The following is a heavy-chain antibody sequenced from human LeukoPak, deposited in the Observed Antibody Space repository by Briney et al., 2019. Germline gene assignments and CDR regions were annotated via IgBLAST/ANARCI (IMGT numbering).Heavy chain of an antibody. V-gene: IGHV1-69*05. CDR2: IIPIFGTA. J-gene: IGHJ3*02. D-gene: IGHD3-16*02. CDR3: ARAGGYDYVWGSYRYDAFDI. CDR1: GGTFSSYA. Sequence: ASVKVSCKASGGTFSSYAISWVRQAPGQGLEWMGRIIPIFGTANYAQKFQGRVTITTDESTSTAYMELSSLRSEDTAVYYCARAGGYDYVWGSYRYDAFDIWGQGTMVTVSS.